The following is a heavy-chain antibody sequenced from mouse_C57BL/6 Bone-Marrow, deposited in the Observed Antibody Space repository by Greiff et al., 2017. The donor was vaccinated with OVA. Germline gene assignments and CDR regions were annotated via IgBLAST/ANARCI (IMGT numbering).Heavy chain of an antibody. V-gene: IGHV1-63*01. CDR2: IYPGGGYT. Sequence: VKLMESGAELVRPGTSVKMSCKASGYTFTNYWIGWAKQRPGHGLEWIGDIYPGGGYTNYNEKFKGKATLTADKSSSTAYMQFSSLTSEDSAIYYCARFGYYVYFDYWGQGTTLTVSS. CDR3: ARFGYYVYFDY. J-gene: IGHJ2*01. CDR1: GYTFTNYW. D-gene: IGHD2-3*01.